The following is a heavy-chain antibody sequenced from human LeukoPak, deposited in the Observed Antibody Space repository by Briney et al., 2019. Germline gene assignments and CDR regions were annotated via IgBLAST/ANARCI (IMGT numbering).Heavy chain of an antibody. V-gene: IGHV3-23*01. Sequence: GGSLRLSCAASGFTFSSYAMIWVRQAPGKGLEWVSGISGSGGSTYYADSVKGRFSISRDNSINMVYMQMNSLRAEDTAVYYCATMGSYCSNNSCYNYYYMDVWGKGTTVTVSS. CDR2: ISGSGGST. CDR3: ATMGSYCSNNSCYNYYYMDV. CDR1: GFTFSSYA. D-gene: IGHD2-2*02. J-gene: IGHJ6*03.